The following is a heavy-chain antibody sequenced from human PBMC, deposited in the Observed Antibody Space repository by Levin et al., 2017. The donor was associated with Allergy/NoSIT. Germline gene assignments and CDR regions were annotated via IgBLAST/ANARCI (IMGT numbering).Heavy chain of an antibody. J-gene: IGHJ4*02. CDR1: GFTFRDSA. Sequence: GGSLRLSCVASGFTFRDSAMTWVRQAPGKGLQWVSLISADGRSTFYADSVKGRFTISRDNSKNTLNLQLNSLRAEDTAVYYCAKDIEISNWGQGTLVTVSS. CDR2: ISADGRST. D-gene: IGHD3-3*01. CDR3: AKDIEISN. V-gene: IGHV3-23*01.